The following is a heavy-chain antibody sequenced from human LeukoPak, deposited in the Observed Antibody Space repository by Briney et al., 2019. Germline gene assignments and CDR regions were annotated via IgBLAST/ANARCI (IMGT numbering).Heavy chain of an antibody. CDR1: GGSISSGTNY. V-gene: IGHV4-61*02. J-gene: IGHJ4*02. D-gene: IGHD5-12*01. CDR2: TSTSGST. CDR3: ARGSARMVANPLFDY. Sequence: PSETLSLTCTVSGGSISSGTNYWSWIRQPAGKGLEWIGRTSTSGSTNYNPSLKSRVTMSVDTSKNQFSLNLSSVTAADTAVYYCARGSARMVANPLFDYWGRGTLVTVSS.